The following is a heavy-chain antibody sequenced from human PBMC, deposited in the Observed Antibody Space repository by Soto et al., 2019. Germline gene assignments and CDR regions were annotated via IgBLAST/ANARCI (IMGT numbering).Heavy chain of an antibody. V-gene: IGHV3-30*04. Sequence: QVQLVQSGGGVVQPGRSLRLSCAASGFNFNTYIMHWVRQAPGKGLEWVAIIVPNGRDKEHEESVKGRFTISRDNCNKRMYLQMDSLKPDDTAVYYCATEDDHGRSCGLAYWGQRALVTASS. CDR1: GFNFNTYI. J-gene: IGHJ4*02. CDR2: IVPNGRDK. D-gene: IGHD3-16*01. CDR3: ATEDDHGRSCGLAY.